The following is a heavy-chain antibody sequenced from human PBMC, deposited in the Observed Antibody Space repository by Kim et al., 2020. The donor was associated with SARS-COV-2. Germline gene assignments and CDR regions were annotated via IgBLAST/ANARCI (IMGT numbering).Heavy chain of an antibody. V-gene: IGHV1-2*02. CDR1: GYTFTGYY. CDR3: ARRLGVAVAGPTDY. D-gene: IGHD6-19*01. J-gene: IGHJ4*02. CDR2: INPNSGGT. Sequence: ASVKVSCKASGYTFTGYYMHWVRQAPGQGLEWMGWINPNSGGTNYAQKFQGRVTMTRDTSISTAYMELSRLRSDDTAEYYCARRLGVAVAGPTDYWGQGTLVTVSS.